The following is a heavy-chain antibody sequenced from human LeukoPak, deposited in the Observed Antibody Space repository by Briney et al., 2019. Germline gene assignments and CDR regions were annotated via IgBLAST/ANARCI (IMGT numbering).Heavy chain of an antibody. J-gene: IGHJ3*02. CDR2: IRSKAYTGTP. V-gene: IGHV3-49*04. CDR3: ASSIWQWLAQYAFDI. CDR1: GFTFGDYC. Sequence: GGSLRLSCTASGFTFGDYCMSWVRQAPGKGLEWVGLIRSKAYTGTPEYAASVKGRFTISRDDSKSIAYLQMNSLKAEDTAVYYCASSIWQWLAQYAFDIWGQGTMVTVSS. D-gene: IGHD6-19*01.